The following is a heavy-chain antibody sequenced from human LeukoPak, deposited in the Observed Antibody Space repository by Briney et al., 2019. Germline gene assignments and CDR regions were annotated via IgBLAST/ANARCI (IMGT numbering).Heavy chain of an antibody. J-gene: IGHJ4*02. CDR3: ARGIWSATRVDYYLDN. Sequence: VASVKVSCKASGYTFTSYAMHWVRQAPGQRLEWMGWINAGNGNTKYSQNFQGRVTITRDSSANIVYMDVSSLTSEDTAVYYCARGIWSATRVDYYLDNWGRGTLVTVSS. CDR2: INAGNGNT. CDR1: GYTFTSYA. V-gene: IGHV1-3*01. D-gene: IGHD5-24*01.